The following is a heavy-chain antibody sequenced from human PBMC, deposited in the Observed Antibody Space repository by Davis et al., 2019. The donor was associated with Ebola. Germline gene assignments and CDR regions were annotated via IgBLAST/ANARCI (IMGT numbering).Heavy chain of an antibody. Sequence: ASVKVSCKASGYTFTSYDINWVRQATGQGLEWMGWMNPNSGNTGYAQKFQGRVTITRNTSISTAYMELSSLRSEDTAVYYCARGAGYCSSTSCSHDAFDIWGQGTMVTVSS. D-gene: IGHD2-2*01. V-gene: IGHV1-8*03. J-gene: IGHJ3*02. CDR3: ARGAGYCSSTSCSHDAFDI. CDR1: GYTFTSYD. CDR2: MNPNSGNT.